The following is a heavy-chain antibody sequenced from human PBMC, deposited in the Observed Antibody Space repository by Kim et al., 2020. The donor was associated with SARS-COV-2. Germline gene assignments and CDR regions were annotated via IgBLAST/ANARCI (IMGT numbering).Heavy chain of an antibody. CDR1: GFTFSSYW. CDR3: APRGYSKNNGCDP. V-gene: IGHV3-74*01. D-gene: IGHD4-4*01. Sequence: GGSLRLSCAASGFTFSSYWMHWVRQAPGKGLVWVSRINSDGSITNYADSVKGRFTVSRENAKNTLYLQMNSLRVEDTALYYCAPRGYSKNNGCDPWGQGT. J-gene: IGHJ5*02. CDR2: INSDGSIT.